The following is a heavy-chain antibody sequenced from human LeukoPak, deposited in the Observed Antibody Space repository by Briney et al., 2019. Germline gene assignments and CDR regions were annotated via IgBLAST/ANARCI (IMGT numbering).Heavy chain of an antibody. J-gene: IGHJ6*03. CDR2: IYTSGST. V-gene: IGHV4-61*02. CDR1: GGSISSSSYY. D-gene: IGHD5-18*01. Sequence: PSETLSLTCTVSGGSISSSSYYWSWIRQPAGKGLEWIGRIYTSGSTNYNPSLKSRVTISVDTSKNQFSLKLSSVTAADTAVYYCAREQQLWDSPVYYYYYMDVWGRGTTVTISS. CDR3: AREQQLWDSPVYYYYYMDV.